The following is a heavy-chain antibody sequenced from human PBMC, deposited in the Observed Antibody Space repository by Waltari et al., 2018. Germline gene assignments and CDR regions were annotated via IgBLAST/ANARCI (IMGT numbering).Heavy chain of an antibody. CDR3: ARGGYDKPYYYYGMDV. CDR1: GGTSSSYA. J-gene: IGHJ6*02. V-gene: IGHV1-69*13. Sequence: HVPLAQSGTEVEKPGSTAKVSCKASGGTSSSYALSCFLQAPGQGLAWMGGIIPIFGTANYAQKFQGRVTITADESTSTAYMELSSLRSEDTAVYYCARGGYDKPYYYYGMDVWGQGTTVTVSS. CDR2: IIPIFGTA. D-gene: IGHD5-12*01.